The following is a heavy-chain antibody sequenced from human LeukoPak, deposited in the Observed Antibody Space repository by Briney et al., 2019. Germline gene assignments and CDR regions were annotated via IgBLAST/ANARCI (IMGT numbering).Heavy chain of an antibody. CDR1: GFTFNTYG. CDR2: VWSDGSNR. V-gene: IGHV3-33*06. D-gene: IGHD1-14*01. Sequence: GGSLRLSCAASGFTFNTYGMHGVCQAPGKGLEWIAVVWSDGSNRFYADSVEGRFTISRDNPKNTLYLQMNSLRAEDTAVYYCAKSNTESQTTVGNWGQGTLVSVSS. CDR3: AKSNTESQTTVGN. J-gene: IGHJ4*02.